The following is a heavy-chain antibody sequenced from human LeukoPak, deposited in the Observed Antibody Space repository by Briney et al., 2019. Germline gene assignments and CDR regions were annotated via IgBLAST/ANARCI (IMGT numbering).Heavy chain of an antibody. Sequence: SETLSLTCTVSGGSISSSSYYWGWIRQPPGKGLEWIGSIYYSGSIYYNPSLMSRVTISVDTSKNQFSLKLSSVTAADTAFYYCARERLTGGYYSKSSFDYWGQGTLVTVTA. CDR2: IYYSGSI. V-gene: IGHV4-39*07. J-gene: IGHJ4*02. CDR3: ARERLTGGYYSKSSFDY. D-gene: IGHD3-3*01. CDR1: GGSISSSSYY.